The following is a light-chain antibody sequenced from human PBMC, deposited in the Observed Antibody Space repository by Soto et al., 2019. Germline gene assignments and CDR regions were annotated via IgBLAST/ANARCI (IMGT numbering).Light chain of an antibody. Sequence: QSVLSQPPSASGTPGQRVTISCSGSSSNIGSSTVSWYQQFPGTAPKLLIYFNIQRPSGVPDRFSGSKSGTSASLAISGLQSEDEADYYCAAWDDSLNGYVFGTGTKVTVL. V-gene: IGLV1-44*01. CDR1: SSNIGSST. J-gene: IGLJ1*01. CDR3: AAWDDSLNGYV. CDR2: FNI.